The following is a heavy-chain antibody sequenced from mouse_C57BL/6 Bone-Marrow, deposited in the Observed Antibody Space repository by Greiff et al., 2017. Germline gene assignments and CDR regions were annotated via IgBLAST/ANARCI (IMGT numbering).Heavy chain of an antibody. V-gene: IGHV1-62-2*01. CDR3: ARHERYYDYEGYFDY. CDR1: GYIFTEYT. CDR2: FYPGSGSI. D-gene: IGHD2-4*01. Sequence: VKLQESGAELVKPGASVKLSCKASGYIFTEYTIHWVKQRSGQGLEWIGWFYPGSGSIKYNERFKDKATLTADKSSNTVYMELSRLTSEDSAVYFCARHERYYDYEGYFDYWGQGTTLTVSS. J-gene: IGHJ2*01.